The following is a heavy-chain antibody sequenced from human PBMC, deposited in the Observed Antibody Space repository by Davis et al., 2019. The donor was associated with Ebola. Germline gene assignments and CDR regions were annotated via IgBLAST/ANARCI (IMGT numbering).Heavy chain of an antibody. J-gene: IGHJ6*02. CDR2: IKQDGSEK. Sequence: GESLKISCAASGFTFSSYSMNWVRQAPGKGLEWVANIKQDGSEKYYVDSVKGRFTISRDNAKNTLYLQMNSLRAEDTAVYYCAKDQDYSFGYYYYGMDVWGQGTTVTVSS. V-gene: IGHV3-7*01. CDR1: GFTFSSYS. D-gene: IGHD4-11*01. CDR3: AKDQDYSFGYYYYGMDV.